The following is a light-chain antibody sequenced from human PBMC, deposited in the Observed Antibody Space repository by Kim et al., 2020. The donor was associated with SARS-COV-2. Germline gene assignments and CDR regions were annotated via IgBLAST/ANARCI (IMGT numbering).Light chain of an antibody. CDR2: YDS. CDR3: QVGDSSSDHRV. V-gene: IGLV3-21*04. J-gene: IGLJ3*02. Sequence: APGKTTGITCWGGNMWSKRDHWYQQKPGQAPVVVIYYDSNQLSGVPERCSAANSGNTATPTISRVEPGEEADYYCQVGDSSSDHRVFGGGTKVTVL. CDR1: NMWSKR.